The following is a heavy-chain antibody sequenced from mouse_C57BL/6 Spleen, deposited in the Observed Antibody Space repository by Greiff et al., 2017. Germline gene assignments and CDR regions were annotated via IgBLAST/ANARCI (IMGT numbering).Heavy chain of an antibody. CDR1: GYTFTRYW. Sequence: QVQLQQPGAELVKPGASVKMSCKASGYTFTRYWITWVTQRPGQGLEWLGELYPGSGSTNYNEKFKSKAPLTVDTSSSPAYLHLSSLTSEYSAVFDCAIFQNYRKEGWYFYVWGTVTTVTVSS. J-gene: IGHJ1*03. D-gene: IGHD2-12*01. CDR3: AIFQNYRKEGWYFYV. CDR2: LYPGSGST. V-gene: IGHV1-55*01.